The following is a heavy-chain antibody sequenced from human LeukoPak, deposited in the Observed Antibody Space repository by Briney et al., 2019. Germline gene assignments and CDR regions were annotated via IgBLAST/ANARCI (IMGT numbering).Heavy chain of an antibody. Sequence: GGSLRLSCAASGFTFSSYWMSWVRQAPGKGLEWVANIKQDGSEKYYVDSVKGRFTISRDNAKNSLYLQMNSLRAEDTAVYYCARDPRRAYYDSSGYADYWGQGTLVTVSS. CDR3: ARDPRRAYYDSSGYADY. CDR2: IKQDGSEK. V-gene: IGHV3-7*01. J-gene: IGHJ4*02. CDR1: GFTFSSYW. D-gene: IGHD3-22*01.